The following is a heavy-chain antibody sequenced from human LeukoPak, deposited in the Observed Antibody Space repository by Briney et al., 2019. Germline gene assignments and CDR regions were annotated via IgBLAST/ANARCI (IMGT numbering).Heavy chain of an antibody. CDR3: ARDGLSGYSGYDFSNWFDP. CDR2: ISSSGSTI. V-gene: IGHV3-11*04. Sequence: GGSLRLSCAASGFTFSDYYMSWIRQAPGKGLEWVSYISSSGSTIYYADSVKGRFTISRDNAKNSLYLQMNSLRAEDTAVYYCARDGLSGYSGYDFSNWFDPWGQGTLVTVSS. CDR1: GFTFSDYY. D-gene: IGHD5-12*01. J-gene: IGHJ5*02.